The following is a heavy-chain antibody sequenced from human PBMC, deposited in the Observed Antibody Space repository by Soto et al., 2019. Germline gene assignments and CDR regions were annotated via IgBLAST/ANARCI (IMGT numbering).Heavy chain of an antibody. CDR2: ISYDGSNK. Sequence: PAGSHRHSCVEAECVYSGGRRHLVRQAPGKGLEWVAVISYDGSNKYYADSVKGRFTISRDNSKNTLYLQMNSLRAEDTAVYYSAADFAPVDYWGQGTLVTVSS. CDR3: AADFAPVDY. V-gene: IGHV3-30*03. CDR1: ECVYSGGR. J-gene: IGHJ4*02.